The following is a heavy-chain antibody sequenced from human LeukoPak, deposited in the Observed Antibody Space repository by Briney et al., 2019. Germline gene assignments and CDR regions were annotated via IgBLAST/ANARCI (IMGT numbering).Heavy chain of an antibody. CDR3: ARDGSSVDAFDI. CDR2: INPNSGGT. V-gene: IGHV1-2*02. CDR1: GYTFTGYY. Sequence: ASVKVSCKASGYTFTGYYMHWVRQAPGQGLEWMGWINPNSGGTNYAQKFQGRVTMTRDTSISTAYMELSRLRSDDAAVYYCARDGSSVDAFDIWGQGTMVTVSS. J-gene: IGHJ3*02. D-gene: IGHD6-6*01.